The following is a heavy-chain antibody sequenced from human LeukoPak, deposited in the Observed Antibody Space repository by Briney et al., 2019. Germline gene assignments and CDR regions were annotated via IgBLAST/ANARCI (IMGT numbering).Heavy chain of an antibody. CDR1: GYTFTSYY. CDR3: ARDYDFWSGYYSALRGYFDY. Sequence: GASVKVSCKASGYTFTSYYMHWVRQAPGQGLEWMGIINPSGGGTSYAQKFQGRVTMTRDMSTSTGYMELSSLRSEDTAVYCCARDYDFWSGYYSALRGYFDYWGQGTLVTVSS. D-gene: IGHD3-3*01. J-gene: IGHJ4*02. CDR2: INPSGGGT. V-gene: IGHV1-46*01.